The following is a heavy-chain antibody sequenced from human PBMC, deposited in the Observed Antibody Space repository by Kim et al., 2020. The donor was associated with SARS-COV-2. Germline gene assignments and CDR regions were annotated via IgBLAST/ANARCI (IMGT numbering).Heavy chain of an antibody. V-gene: IGHV3-7*04. CDR1: GFTFNDYW. Sequence: GGSLRLSCEASGFTFNDYWMNWVRQAPGKGLEWVANIKQDGSAKIYKDSVKGRFTISRDNARNSLSLQMDSLRGEDTAVYYCARAAHCSAGNCNFEAFDIWGQGTLVTVSS. J-gene: IGHJ3*02. D-gene: IGHD2-15*01. CDR2: IKQDGSAK. CDR3: ARAAHCSAGNCNFEAFDI.